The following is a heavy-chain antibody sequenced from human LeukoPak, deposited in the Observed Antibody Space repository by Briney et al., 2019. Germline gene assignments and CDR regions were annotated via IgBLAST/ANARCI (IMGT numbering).Heavy chain of an antibody. D-gene: IGHD2-2*01. CDR1: GGPISRYY. Sequence: ASETLSLTCTVSGGPISRYYWSWIRQPPGKGLEWIGYIYYSGSTNYNPSLKSRVTISVDTAKNQFSLKLSSVTAADAAVYYCASSASPSYFQHWGQGTLVTVSS. J-gene: IGHJ1*01. CDR3: ASSASPSYFQH. V-gene: IGHV4-59*01. CDR2: IYYSGST.